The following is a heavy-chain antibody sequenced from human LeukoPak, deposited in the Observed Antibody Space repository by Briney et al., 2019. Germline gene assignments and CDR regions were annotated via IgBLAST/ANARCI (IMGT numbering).Heavy chain of an antibody. V-gene: IGHV3-53*01. Sequence: SGGSLRLFCAASGFTVSSNYMSWVRQAPGKGLEWVSGIYSGGSTYYADSVKGRFTISRDNSKNTLYLQMNSLRAEDTAVYYCAASGSPHYFDYWGQGTLVTVSS. CDR3: AASGSPHYFDY. D-gene: IGHD3-10*01. CDR2: IYSGGST. J-gene: IGHJ4*02. CDR1: GFTVSSNY.